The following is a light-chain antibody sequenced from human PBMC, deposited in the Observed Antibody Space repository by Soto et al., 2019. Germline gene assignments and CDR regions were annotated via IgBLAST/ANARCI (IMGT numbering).Light chain of an antibody. CDR3: QTFDIGLSAWV. J-gene: IGLJ3*02. CDR2: ANS. CDR1: RSNIGAGYD. Sequence: QSALTQPPSVSGAPGQRVTISCTGSRSNIGAGYDVHWYQQFSGKAPKLLIFANSNRPSGVPGRFSGSKSGTSASLAITGLQAEDEADYYCQTFDIGLSAWVFGGGTKLTVL. V-gene: IGLV1-40*01.